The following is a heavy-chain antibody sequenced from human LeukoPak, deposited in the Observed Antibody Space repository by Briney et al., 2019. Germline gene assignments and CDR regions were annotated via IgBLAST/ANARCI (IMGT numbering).Heavy chain of an antibody. J-gene: IGHJ4*02. CDR1: GGSISSSSYY. CDR2: IYYSGST. CDR3: TRGAGWLIDY. V-gene: IGHV4-39*02. Sequence: SENLSLTCSVSGGSISSSSYYWGWIRQPPGKGLEWIGTIYYSGSTYYNPSLKSRVTISGDTSKNHFSLKLNSVTTADTAVYYCTRGAGWLIDYWGQGILVTVSS. D-gene: IGHD3-16*01.